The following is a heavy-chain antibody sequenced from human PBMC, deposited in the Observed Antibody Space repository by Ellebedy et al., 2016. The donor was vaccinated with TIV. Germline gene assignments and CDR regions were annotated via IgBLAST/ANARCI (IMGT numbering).Heavy chain of an antibody. D-gene: IGHD6-13*01. CDR1: GGTFNSFP. J-gene: IGHJ6*02. V-gene: IGHV1-69*13. CDR2: IITILRTG. CDR3: ARPRNTSSWYAGLDV. Sequence: AASVKVSCKTSGGTFNSFPISWVRQAPGQGLEWMGGIITILRTGNYAPKFQGRVTITADESTSTAYMELSSLTFEDTAVYYCARPRNTSSWYAGLDVWGQGTTVTVSS.